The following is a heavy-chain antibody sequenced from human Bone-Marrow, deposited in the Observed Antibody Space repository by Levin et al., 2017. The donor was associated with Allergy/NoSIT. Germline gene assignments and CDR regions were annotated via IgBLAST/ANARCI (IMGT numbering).Heavy chain of an antibody. CDR1: GFTFSSYS. CDR3: AAGYSGGLYGIDY. CDR2: ITSSSDII. Sequence: GESLKISCAASGFTFSSYSMNWVRQPPGKGLEWVSYITSSSDIIYYADSVKGRFTISRDNAKNSLYLQMNSLRDEDTAVYYCAAGYSGGLYGIDYWGQGTLVTVSS. V-gene: IGHV3-48*02. D-gene: IGHD6-19*01. J-gene: IGHJ4*02.